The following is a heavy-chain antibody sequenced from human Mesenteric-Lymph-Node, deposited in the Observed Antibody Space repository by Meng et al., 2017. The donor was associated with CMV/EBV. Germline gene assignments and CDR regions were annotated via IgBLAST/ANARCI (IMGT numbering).Heavy chain of an antibody. J-gene: IGHJ4*02. V-gene: IGHV1-8*01. Sequence: ASVKVSCKASGYTFTSYDINWVRQATGQGLEWMGWMNPNSGNTGYAQKFQGRVTMTTDTSTSTAYMELRSLRSDDTAVYYCAIKWGRVPFDYWGQGTLVTVSS. D-gene: IGHD3-16*01. CDR2: MNPNSGNT. CDR3: AIKWGRVPFDY. CDR1: GYTFTSYD.